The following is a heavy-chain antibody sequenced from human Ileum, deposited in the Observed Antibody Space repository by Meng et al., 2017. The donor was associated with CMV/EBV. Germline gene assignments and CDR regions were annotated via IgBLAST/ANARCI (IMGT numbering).Heavy chain of an antibody. D-gene: IGHD2-2*02. CDR2: ITYSGNT. V-gene: IGHV4-30-4*08. Sequence: SETLSLTCSVSGGSISSGDYYWSWIRQPPGKGRQWIGYITYSGNTYYNPSLKSRVTLSSDTSKNHFSLKLSSVTAADTAVYYCARYTPETSFDFWGQGTLVTVSS. CDR3: ARYTPETSFDF. CDR1: GGSISSGDYY. J-gene: IGHJ4*02.